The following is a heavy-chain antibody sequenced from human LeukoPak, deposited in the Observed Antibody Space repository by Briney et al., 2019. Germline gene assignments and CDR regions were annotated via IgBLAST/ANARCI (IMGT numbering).Heavy chain of an antibody. J-gene: IGHJ4*02. CDR3: VRDGSGYDY. CDR1: GVMFPSYW. CDR2: INQGGSEK. Sequence: PWGSLRLSCAASGVMFPSYWMTWVRQAPGKGLEWVANINQGGSEKYYLNSVKGRFTISRDNAKNSLYLQMNSLRADDTAIYYCVRDGSGYDYWGQGTLVTVSS. V-gene: IGHV3-7*05. D-gene: IGHD6-19*01.